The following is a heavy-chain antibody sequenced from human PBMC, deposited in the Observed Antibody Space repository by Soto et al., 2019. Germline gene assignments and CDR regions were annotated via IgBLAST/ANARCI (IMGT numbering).Heavy chain of an antibody. J-gene: IGHJ6*02. CDR3: AKARGGVDCSSTSCYGGMDV. CDR2: IYYSGST. CDR1: GDSIRSYY. V-gene: IGHV4-59*01. Sequence: SETLSLTCTVSGDSIRSYYWTWIRQPPGKGLELIGYIYYSGSTRYNPSLKSRVTISVDMSKNQFSLKLSSVIAADAAVYYCAKARGGVDCSSTSCYGGMDVWGQGTTVTVSS. D-gene: IGHD2-2*01.